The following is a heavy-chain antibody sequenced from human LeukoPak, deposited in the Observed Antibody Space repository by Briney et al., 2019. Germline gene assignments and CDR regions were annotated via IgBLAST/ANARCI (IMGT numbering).Heavy chain of an antibody. Sequence: SETLSLTCTVSGGSISSSSYYWGWIRQPPGKGLELIGSIYYSGSTYYNPSLKSRVTISVDTSKNQFSLKLSSVTAADTAVYYCARQTYDSSGSPYFDYWGQGTLVTVSS. CDR3: ARQTYDSSGSPYFDY. J-gene: IGHJ4*02. D-gene: IGHD3-22*01. CDR1: GGSISSSSYY. CDR2: IYYSGST. V-gene: IGHV4-39*01.